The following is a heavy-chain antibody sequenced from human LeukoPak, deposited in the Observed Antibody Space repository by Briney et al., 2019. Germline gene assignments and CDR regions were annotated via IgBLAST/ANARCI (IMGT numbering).Heavy chain of an antibody. D-gene: IGHD5-18*01. CDR3: ARDPDTAMSLCGKGV. J-gene: IGHJ6*02. CDR2: ISSSSGYI. CDR1: GVTFSSDS. Sequence: PWGSLRLSCAASGVTFSSDSINCVRQPPRKGVLWVSAISSSSGYIYYSVSVKGRFTISRDSAKYALYVQMNSLSAEHRAVYYCARDPDTAMSLCGKGVWGQGTTVSVSS. V-gene: IGHV3-21*01.